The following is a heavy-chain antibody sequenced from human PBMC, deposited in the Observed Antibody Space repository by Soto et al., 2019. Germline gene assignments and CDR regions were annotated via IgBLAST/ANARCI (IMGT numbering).Heavy chain of an antibody. V-gene: IGHV4-30-4*01. CDR3: ARYTLGYCSSTSCYSPFDY. CDR1: GGSISSGDYY. J-gene: IGHJ4*02. D-gene: IGHD2-2*02. Sequence: ASETLSLTCTVSGGSISSGDYYWSWIRQLPGKGLEWIGYIYYSGSTYYNPSLKSRVTISVDTSKNQFSLKLSSVTAADTAVYYCARYTLGYCSSTSCYSPFDYWGQGTLVTVSS. CDR2: IYYSGST.